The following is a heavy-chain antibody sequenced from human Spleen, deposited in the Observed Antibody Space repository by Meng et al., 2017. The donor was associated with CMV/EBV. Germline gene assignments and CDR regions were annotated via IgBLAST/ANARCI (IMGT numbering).Heavy chain of an antibody. Sequence: ASGFTFSSYAMSWVRQGPGKGLEWVSGISGSGGSTYYADSVKGRFTISRDNSKNTVYLQMNSLRAEDTAVYYCAKVPWWDLFVNLDYWGQGTLVTVSS. CDR1: GFTFSSYA. D-gene: IGHD1-26*01. V-gene: IGHV3-23*01. CDR2: ISGSGGST. CDR3: AKVPWWDLFVNLDY. J-gene: IGHJ4*02.